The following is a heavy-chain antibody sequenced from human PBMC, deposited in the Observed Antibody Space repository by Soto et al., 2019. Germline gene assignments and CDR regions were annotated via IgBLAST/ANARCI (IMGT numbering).Heavy chain of an antibody. D-gene: IGHD6-19*01. V-gene: IGHV4-30-2*01. CDR3: ATAGGLGAVAADY. CDR2: IYKSGST. CDR1: GGSISSGGYS. J-gene: IGHJ4*02. Sequence: QLQLQESGSGLVKPSQTLSLTCAVSGGSISSGGYSWSWIRQPPGKGLGWIGYIYKSGSTYYNPPIKSRVTIAVDRSKNQFSLKLSSVTAADTAVYYCATAGGLGAVAADYWGQGTLVTVSS.